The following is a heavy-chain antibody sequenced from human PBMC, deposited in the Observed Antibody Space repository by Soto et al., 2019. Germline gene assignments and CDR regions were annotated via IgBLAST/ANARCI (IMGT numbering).Heavy chain of an antibody. CDR1: GFTFSADY. CDR2: SRDKVHSHTT. V-gene: IGHV3-72*01. J-gene: IGHJ4*02. CDR3: ARGVVSTGYFDY. D-gene: IGHD5-12*01. Sequence: EVQLAESGGGLFQPGGSRRLSCAASGFTFSADYLDLVPQAPGRGLEGVGRSRDKVHSHTTEYAASVKGRFTISRGDSENSLYLQMNSLKTEGTAVYYCARGVVSTGYFDYWGQGTLVTVSS.